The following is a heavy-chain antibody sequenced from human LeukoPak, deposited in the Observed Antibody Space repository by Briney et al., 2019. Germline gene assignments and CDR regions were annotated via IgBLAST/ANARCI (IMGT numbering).Heavy chain of an antibody. CDR1: GFTVSNNY. CDR2: IYSGGNT. V-gene: IGHV3-53*01. J-gene: IGHJ4*02. CDR3: ARSADSSGYFREITLYYFDY. D-gene: IGHD3-22*01. Sequence: GGSLRLSCAASGFTVSNNYMNWVRQAPGKGLEWVSVIYSGGNTYYADSVKGRFTISRDNSKNTLYLQMNSLRAEDTAMYYCARSADSSGYFREITLYYFDYWGQGTLVTVSS.